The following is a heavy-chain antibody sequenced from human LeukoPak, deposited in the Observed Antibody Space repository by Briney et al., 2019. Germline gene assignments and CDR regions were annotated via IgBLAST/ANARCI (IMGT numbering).Heavy chain of an antibody. CDR2: IWYDGSNK. D-gene: IGHD6-13*01. CDR3: ASGTGIAAAGTLDY. Sequence: GGSLRLSCAASGFTFSSYGMHWVRQAPGKWLEWVAVIWYDGSNKYYADSVKGRFAISRDNSKNTLYLQMNSLRAEDTAVYYCASGTGIAAAGTLDYWGQGTLVTVSS. CDR1: GFTFSSYG. V-gene: IGHV3-33*01. J-gene: IGHJ4*02.